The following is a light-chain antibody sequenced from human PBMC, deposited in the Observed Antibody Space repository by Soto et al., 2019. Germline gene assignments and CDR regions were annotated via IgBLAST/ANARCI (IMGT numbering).Light chain of an antibody. V-gene: IGKV3D-15*01. Sequence: IVLTQSPATLSVSPGERATLSCRASQSVSSSHLAWYQEKPGQAPRLLIYGASSRATGIPDRFSGSGFGTEFTLTISSLQSEDFAVYYCQQYKNWPLFGQGTRLEIK. CDR3: QQYKNWPL. CDR2: GAS. CDR1: QSVSSSH. J-gene: IGKJ5*01.